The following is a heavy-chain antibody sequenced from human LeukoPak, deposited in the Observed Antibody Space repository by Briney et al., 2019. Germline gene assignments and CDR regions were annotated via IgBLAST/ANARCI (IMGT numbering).Heavy chain of an antibody. V-gene: IGHV3-30*03. Sequence: TGGSLRLSCAASGFTFSSYGMHWVRQAPGKGLQWVAVISYDGSNKYYADSVKGRFTISRDNSKNTLYLQMNSLRAEDTAVYYCARGSLGYCSGGSCYPGWFDPWGQGTLVTVSS. CDR3: ARGSLGYCSGGSCYPGWFDP. D-gene: IGHD2-15*01. CDR1: GFTFSSYG. J-gene: IGHJ5*02. CDR2: ISYDGSNK.